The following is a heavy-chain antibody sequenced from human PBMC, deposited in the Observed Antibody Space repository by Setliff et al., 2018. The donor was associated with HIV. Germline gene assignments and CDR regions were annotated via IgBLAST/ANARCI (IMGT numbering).Heavy chain of an antibody. V-gene: IGHV1-18*01. D-gene: IGHD6-25*01. CDR2: INIDSGHT. CDR3: ARVPSGAAGLVRAGFYF. Sequence: ASVKVSCKSSGGTFSSYVINWVRQAPGQGLEWMGGINIDSGHTNFAQKFQDRVTVTTDTSTNTTYMELRGLRSDDTATYYCARVPSGAAGLVRAGFYFWGQGTLVTVSS. J-gene: IGHJ4*01. CDR1: GGTFSSYV.